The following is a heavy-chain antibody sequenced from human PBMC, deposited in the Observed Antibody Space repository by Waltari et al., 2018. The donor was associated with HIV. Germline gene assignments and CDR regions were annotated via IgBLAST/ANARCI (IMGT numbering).Heavy chain of an antibody. CDR3: ARRHTSEGILDY. D-gene: IGHD6-19*01. J-gene: IGHJ4*02. CDR2: LNGDESRV. V-gene: IGHV3-74*01. Sequence: EVQLVESGGGLVQPGGSLRLSCVASGFPSINSWMHWVRQGPGKGLVWVSRLNGDESRVLYADSVKGRFTISRDNARNTLYLQMNSLRDEDTAVYYCARRHTSEGILDYWGQGTLVTVSS. CDR1: GFPSINSW.